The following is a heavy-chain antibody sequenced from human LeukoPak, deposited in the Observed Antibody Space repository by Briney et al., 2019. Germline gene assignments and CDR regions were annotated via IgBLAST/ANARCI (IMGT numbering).Heavy chain of an antibody. CDR3: ARFCSSSSGPFDY. V-gene: IGHV1-2*02. CDR2: IKPNSGGT. J-gene: IGHJ4*02. CDR1: GYIFTASY. D-gene: IGHD2-2*01. Sequence: ASEKLSCKASGYIFTASYIHWVRKATGQGLEGIGWIKPNSGGTNEAQKLQGRVTMTRDTSISAAYMELCRLRSDDTAVYYCARFCSSSSGPFDYWGQGTLVTVSS.